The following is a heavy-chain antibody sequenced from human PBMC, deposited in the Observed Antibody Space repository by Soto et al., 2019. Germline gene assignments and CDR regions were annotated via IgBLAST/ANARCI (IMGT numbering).Heavy chain of an antibody. J-gene: IGHJ6*03. Sequence: QVQLVQPGAEVRKPGASVKLPCKASGYTLTNFAMQWVRQAPGQRLEWMGWINGGNGSTKYSQNFQGRVTITTDTCAGTVYMELSSLRSEHTPVYFRARGGLSGRGHFYSYLHVWGQGTTVTVSS. V-gene: IGHV1-3*01. D-gene: IGHD3-9*01. CDR3: ARGGLSGRGHFYSYLHV. CDR2: INGGNGST. CDR1: GYTLTNFA.